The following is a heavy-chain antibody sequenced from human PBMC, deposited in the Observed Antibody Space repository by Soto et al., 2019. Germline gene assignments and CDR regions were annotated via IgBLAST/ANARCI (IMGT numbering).Heavy chain of an antibody. J-gene: IGHJ3*02. CDR2: IDPSDSYT. D-gene: IGHD2-15*01. Sequence: GGSLKISCKGSGYSFTSYWISWVRQMPGKGLEWMGRIDPSDSYTNYSPSFQGHVTISADKSISTAYLQWSSLKASDTAMYYCARRHLGYCSGGSCYYVSGDAFDIWGQGTMVTVSS. CDR3: ARRHLGYCSGGSCYYVSGDAFDI. CDR1: GYSFTSYW. V-gene: IGHV5-10-1*01.